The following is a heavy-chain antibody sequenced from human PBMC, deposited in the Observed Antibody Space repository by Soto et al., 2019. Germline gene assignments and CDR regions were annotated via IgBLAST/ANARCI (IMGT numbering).Heavy chain of an antibody. CDR3: ARGGSSSDNGMDV. CDR2: IRSDRNTI. D-gene: IGHD6-6*01. V-gene: IGHV3-48*02. J-gene: IGHJ6*02. CDR1: GFPFRKYW. Sequence: GGSLRLSCAASGFPFRKYWMNWVRQAPGKGLEWVSYIRSDRNTIYYSDSVKGRFTISRDNAKNSLYLQMNSLRDEDTAVYYCARGGSSSDNGMDVWGQGTTVTVSS.